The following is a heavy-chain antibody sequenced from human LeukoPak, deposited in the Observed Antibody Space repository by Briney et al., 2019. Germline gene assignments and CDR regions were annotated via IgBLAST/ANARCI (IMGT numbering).Heavy chain of an antibody. CDR3: ARDYRIAVAGMARVPDAFDI. CDR2: INTNTGNP. V-gene: IGHV7-4-1*02. CDR1: GYTFTSYA. D-gene: IGHD6-19*01. Sequence: GASVKVSCKASGYTFTSYAMNWVRQAPGQGLEWMGWINTNTGNPTYAQGFTGRFVFSLDTSVSTAYLQISSLKAEDTAVYYCARDYRIAVAGMARVPDAFDIWGQGTMVTVSS. J-gene: IGHJ3*02.